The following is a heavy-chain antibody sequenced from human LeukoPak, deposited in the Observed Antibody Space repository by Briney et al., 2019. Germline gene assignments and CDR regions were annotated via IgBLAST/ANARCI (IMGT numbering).Heavy chain of an antibody. CDR3: ARGMVGATEDYYYMDV. J-gene: IGHJ6*03. Sequence: ASVKVSCKASGYTFTRYDINWVRQATGQGLEWMGGIIPIFGTANYAQKFQGRVTITTDESTSTAYMELSSLRSEDTAVYYCARGMVGATEDYYYMDVWGKGTTVTVSS. V-gene: IGHV1-69*05. CDR1: GYTFTRYD. CDR2: IIPIFGTA. D-gene: IGHD1-26*01.